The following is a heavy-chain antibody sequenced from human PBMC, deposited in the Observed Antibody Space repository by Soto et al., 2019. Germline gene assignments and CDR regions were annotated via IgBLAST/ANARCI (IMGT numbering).Heavy chain of an antibody. D-gene: IGHD2-2*01. CDR1: GGSISSGAYF. Sequence: QVQLQESGPGLVKPSQTLSLTCTVSGGSISSGAYFWSWIRQHPGRGLEWIGYIYYRGSTYYNPSLKSRLSISVDTSKNQFSLNLTSVTAADTDMYYCESAEGYSRSWGLFDPWGQGILVTVSS. CDR2: IYYRGST. V-gene: IGHV4-31*03. J-gene: IGHJ5*02. CDR3: ESAEGYSRSWGLFDP.